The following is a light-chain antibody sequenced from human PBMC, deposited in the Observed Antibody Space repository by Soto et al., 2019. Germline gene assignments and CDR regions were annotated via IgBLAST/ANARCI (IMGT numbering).Light chain of an antibody. CDR1: KSDIGVYDF. V-gene: IGLV2-8*01. Sequence: QSVLTQPPSASWSPGQSVTISCTGTKSDIGVYDFVSWYQHHPGKAPRLIIYEVVQRPSGVPDRFSGSKSGNTASLTVSGLQAADEADYFCKSYAGSNTYVFGSGTKGTVL. CDR3: KSYAGSNTYV. CDR2: EVV. J-gene: IGLJ1*01.